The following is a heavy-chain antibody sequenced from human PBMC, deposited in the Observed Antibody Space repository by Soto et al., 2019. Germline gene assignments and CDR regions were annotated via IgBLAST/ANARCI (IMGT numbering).Heavy chain of an antibody. CDR2: IIPIFGTA. D-gene: IGHD4-17*01. Sequence: QVQLVQSGAEVKKPGSSVKVSCKASGGTFSSYAISWVRQAPGQGLEWMGGIIPIFGTANYAQKFQGRVTITADESTSTVYMELSSLRSEDTAVYYCAINPPADYGDYGDFQHWGQGTLVTVSS. J-gene: IGHJ1*01. CDR3: AINPPADYGDYGDFQH. V-gene: IGHV1-69*01. CDR1: GGTFSSYA.